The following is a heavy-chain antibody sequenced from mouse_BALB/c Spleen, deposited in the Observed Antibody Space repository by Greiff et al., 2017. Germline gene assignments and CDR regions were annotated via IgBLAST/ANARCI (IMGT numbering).Heavy chain of an antibody. CDR3: ARRGLDY. V-gene: IGHV1-7*01. J-gene: IGHJ3*01. CDR2: INPSTGYT. Sequence: VQLQQSGAELAKPGASVKMSCKASGYTFPSYWMHWVKQRPGQGLEWIGYINPSTGYTEYNQKFKDKATLTADKSSSTAYMQLSSLTSEDSAVYYCARRGLDYWGQGTLVTVSA. D-gene: IGHD3-3*01. CDR1: GYTFPSYW.